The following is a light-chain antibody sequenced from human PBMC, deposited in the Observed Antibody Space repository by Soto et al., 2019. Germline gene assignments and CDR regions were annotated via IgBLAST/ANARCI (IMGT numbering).Light chain of an antibody. CDR2: EGS. V-gene: IGLV2-23*01. CDR3: CSYAGSSTGV. CDR1: GSDVGVYNL. J-gene: IGLJ3*02. Sequence: QSALTQPASVSGSPGQSITISCTGTGSDVGVYNLVSWYQHHPGKAPKLMIYEGSKRPSGVSNRFSGSKSGNTASLTIAGLQAEDEADYYCCSYAGSSTGVFGGGTKLTVL.